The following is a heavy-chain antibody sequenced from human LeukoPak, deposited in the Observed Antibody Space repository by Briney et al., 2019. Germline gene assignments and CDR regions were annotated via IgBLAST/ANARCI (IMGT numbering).Heavy chain of an antibody. V-gene: IGHV3-21*01. CDR3: ATSSDYDILTGYLIGYYYMDV. CDR2: IISSSSYI. CDR1: GFTFSSYS. J-gene: IGHJ6*03. D-gene: IGHD3-9*01. Sequence: GGSLRLSCAASGFTFSSYSMNWVRQAPGKGLEWVSSIISSSSYIYYADSVKGRFTISRDNAKNSLYLQMNSLRAEDTAVYYCATSSDYDILTGYLIGYYYMDVWGKGTTVTVSS.